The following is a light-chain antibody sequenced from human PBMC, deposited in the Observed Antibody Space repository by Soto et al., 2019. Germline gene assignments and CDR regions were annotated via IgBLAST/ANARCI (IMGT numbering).Light chain of an antibody. CDR2: EGS. J-gene: IGLJ2*01. Sequence: QSALTQPASVSGPPGRSITISSTETSSDVGSYNLVSWYQQHPGKAPKLMIYEGSKRPSGVSNRFSGSKSGNTASLTISGLQAEDEADYYCCSYAGSVVFGGGTKVTVL. CDR3: CSYAGSVV. V-gene: IGLV2-23*01. CDR1: SSDVGSYNL.